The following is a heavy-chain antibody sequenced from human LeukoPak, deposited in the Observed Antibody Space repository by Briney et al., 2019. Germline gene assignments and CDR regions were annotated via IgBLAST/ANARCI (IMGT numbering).Heavy chain of an antibody. Sequence: SETLSLTCTVSGDSINSYYWSWIRQPPGKGLEWIGYIYYSGSTNYNPSLKGRVTISVDTSKNQFSLKLSSVTAADTAVYYCARDSGAAAGFDYWGQGTLVTVSS. D-gene: IGHD6-13*01. CDR2: IYYSGST. CDR3: ARDSGAAAGFDY. CDR1: GDSINSYY. J-gene: IGHJ4*02. V-gene: IGHV4-59*01.